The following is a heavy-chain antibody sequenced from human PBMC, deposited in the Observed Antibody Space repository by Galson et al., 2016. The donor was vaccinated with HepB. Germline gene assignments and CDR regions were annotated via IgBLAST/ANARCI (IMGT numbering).Heavy chain of an antibody. CDR3: ARVPGKVSTRPPYHFYYYAMDV. D-gene: IGHD4-23*01. CDR2: VYHTGST. CDR1: GDSINNRNW. V-gene: IGHV4-4*02. J-gene: IGHJ6*02. Sequence: SETLSLTCAVSGDSINNRNWWSWVRQAPGKGLQWIGEVYHTGSTNYDPSLRSRVRISVDKSKNEISLNLTSVTAADTAVYYCARVPGKVSTRPPYHFYYYAMDVWGRGPRSSSP.